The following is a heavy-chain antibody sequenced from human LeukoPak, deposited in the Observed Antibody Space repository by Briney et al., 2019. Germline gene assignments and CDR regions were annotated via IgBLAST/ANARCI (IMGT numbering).Heavy chain of an antibody. J-gene: IGHJ4*02. CDR1: GYTLNELP. Sequence: ASVKVSCKVSGYTLNELPMHWVRQAPGKGLEWMGGFDPESGETIYPQKFQGRVTMTEDTSTDTAYKELSSLRSEDTAVYYCATDTEPGGIVVVPAALWGQGTLVTVSS. D-gene: IGHD2-2*01. V-gene: IGHV1-24*01. CDR2: FDPESGET. CDR3: ATDTEPGGIVVVPAAL.